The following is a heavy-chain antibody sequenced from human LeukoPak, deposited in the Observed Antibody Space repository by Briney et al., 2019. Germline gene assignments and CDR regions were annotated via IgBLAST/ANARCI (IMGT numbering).Heavy chain of an antibody. J-gene: IGHJ4*02. V-gene: IGHV3-66*01. Sequence: SGGSLRLSCAASGFTVSSNYMSWVRQAPGKGLEWVSVIYSGGSTYYADSVKGRFTISRDNSKNTLYLQMNSLRAEDTAVYYCARDCSGLYDYWGQGTLVTVSS. D-gene: IGHD3-10*02. CDR1: GFTVSSNY. CDR3: ARDCSGLYDY. CDR2: IYSGGST.